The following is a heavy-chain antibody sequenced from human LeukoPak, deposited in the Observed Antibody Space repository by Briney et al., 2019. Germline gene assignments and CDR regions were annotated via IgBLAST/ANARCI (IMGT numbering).Heavy chain of an antibody. D-gene: IGHD3-22*01. Sequence: SETLSRTCTVSGSSISSGEYYWSWIRQPPGRGLEWIGYIYYSGSTYYNPSLKSRVTISVDTSKNQFSLKMCSVTAADTAVYYCARVSSGQPPWGQGTLVTVSS. CDR1: GSSISSGEYY. CDR2: IYYSGST. J-gene: IGHJ1*01. CDR3: ARVSSGQPP. V-gene: IGHV4-30-4*02.